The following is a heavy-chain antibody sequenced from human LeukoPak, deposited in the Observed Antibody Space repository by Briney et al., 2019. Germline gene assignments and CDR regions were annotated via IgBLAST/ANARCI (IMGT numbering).Heavy chain of an antibody. D-gene: IGHD3-10*01. CDR2: IWYDGSNK. CDR3: ARDPDYGSGSYYTLYYYYGMDV. CDR1: GFTFSSYG. V-gene: IGHV3-33*01. Sequence: GGSLRLSCAASGFTFSSYGMHWVRQAPGKGLEWVAVIWYDGSNKYYADSVKGRFTISRDNPKNTLYLQMNSLRAEDTAVYYCARDPDYGSGSYYTLYYYYGMDVWGQGTTVTVSS. J-gene: IGHJ6*02.